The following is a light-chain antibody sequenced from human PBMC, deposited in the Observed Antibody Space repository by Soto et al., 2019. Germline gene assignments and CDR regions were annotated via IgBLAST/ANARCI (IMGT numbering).Light chain of an antibody. CDR3: SSYTSSSTLCV. CDR1: SSDVGGYNY. J-gene: IGLJ1*01. CDR2: DVS. Sequence: QSVLTQPASVSGSPGQSITISCTGTSSDVGGYNYVSWYQQHPGKAPKLMIYDVSNRPSGVSNRFSGPKSGNTASLTISGLQAEDEADYSCSSYTSSSTLCVFGTGTKVTVL. V-gene: IGLV2-14*01.